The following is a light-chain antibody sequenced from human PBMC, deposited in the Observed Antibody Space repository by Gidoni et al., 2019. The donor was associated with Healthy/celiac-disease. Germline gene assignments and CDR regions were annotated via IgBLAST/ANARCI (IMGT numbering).Light chain of an antibody. J-gene: IGKJ1*01. Sequence: EIVMTQSPAILSVSPGERATLSCRASQSVSSNLAWYQQNPGQAPRLLIYGASTRATGIPARFSGSGSGTEFTLTISSLQSEDFAVYYCQQYNNWPPRWTFGQGTKVEIK. V-gene: IGKV3-15*01. CDR3: QQYNNWPPRWT. CDR2: GAS. CDR1: QSVSSN.